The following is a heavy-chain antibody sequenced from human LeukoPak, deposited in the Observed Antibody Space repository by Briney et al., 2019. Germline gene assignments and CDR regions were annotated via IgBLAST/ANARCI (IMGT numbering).Heavy chain of an antibody. CDR2: IGSSSSYI. J-gene: IGHJ4*02. Sequence: GGSLRLSCAASGFTFSIYGMNWVRQAPGKGLEWVSSIGSSSSYIYYADSVKGRFTISRDNAKNSLYLQMNSLRAEDTAVYYCARDRVDSDFDYWGQGTLVTVSS. CDR3: ARDRVDSDFDY. D-gene: IGHD5-12*01. V-gene: IGHV3-21*01. CDR1: GFTFSIYG.